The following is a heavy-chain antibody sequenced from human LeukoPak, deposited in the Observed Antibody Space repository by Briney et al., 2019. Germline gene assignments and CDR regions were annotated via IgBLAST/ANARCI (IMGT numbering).Heavy chain of an antibody. CDR3: ARGPNKNYFDY. D-gene: IGHD1/OR15-1a*01. Sequence: SERRSLTCTVSGGSISSYYWSWIRQPAGEGLEWIGRIHTGGTSNYNPSLKSRVTISVDTSKSQFSLKLSSVTAADTAAYYCARGPNKNYFDYWGQGIVVTVSS. CDR2: IHTGGTS. J-gene: IGHJ4*02. CDR1: GGSISSYY. V-gene: IGHV4-4*07.